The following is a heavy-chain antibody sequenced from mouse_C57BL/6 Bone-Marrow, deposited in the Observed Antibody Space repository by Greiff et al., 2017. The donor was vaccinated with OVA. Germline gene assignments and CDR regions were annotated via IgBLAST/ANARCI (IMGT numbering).Heavy chain of an antibody. J-gene: IGHJ1*03. CDR3: TTRLLRLRYFDV. Sequence: VQLQQSGAELVRPGASVKLSCTASGFNIKDDYMHWVKQRPEQGLEWIGWIDPENGDTEYASKFQGKATITADTSSNTAYLQLSSLTSEDTAVYYCTTRLLRLRYFDVWGTGTTVTVSS. D-gene: IGHD1-2*01. CDR2: IDPENGDT. CDR1: GFNIKDDY. V-gene: IGHV14-4*01.